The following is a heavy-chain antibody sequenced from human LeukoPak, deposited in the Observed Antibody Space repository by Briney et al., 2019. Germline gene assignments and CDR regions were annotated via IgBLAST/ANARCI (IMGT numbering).Heavy chain of an antibody. D-gene: IGHD5-12*01. V-gene: IGHV3-21*01. CDR1: GFTFSSYS. CDR2: ISSSSSYI. Sequence: GGSLRLSCAASGFTFSSYSMNWVRQVAGRGLEWVSSISSSSSYIYYADSVKGRFTISRDNAKNSLYLQMNSLRAEDTAVYYCARGLTGYSGYEVNWGQGTLVTVSS. J-gene: IGHJ4*02. CDR3: ARGLTGYSGYEVN.